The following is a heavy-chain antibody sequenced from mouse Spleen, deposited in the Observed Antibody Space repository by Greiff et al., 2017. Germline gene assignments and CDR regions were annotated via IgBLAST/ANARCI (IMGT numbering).Heavy chain of an antibody. Sequence: EVMLVESGGGLVKPGGSLKLSCAASGFTFSSYAMSWVRQTPEKRLEWVAAINSNGGSTYYPDTVKDRFTISRDNAKNTLYLQMSSLRSEDTALYYCARGARARYAMDYWGQGTSVTVSS. D-gene: IGHD3-1*01. V-gene: IGHV5-6-2*01. CDR2: INSNGGST. CDR1: GFTFSSYA. CDR3: ARGARARYAMDY. J-gene: IGHJ4*01.